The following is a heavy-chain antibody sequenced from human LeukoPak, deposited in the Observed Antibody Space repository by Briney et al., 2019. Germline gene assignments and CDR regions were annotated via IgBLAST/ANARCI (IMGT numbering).Heavy chain of an antibody. CDR3: ARGHRVGTPTEVYPSDY. D-gene: IGHD2-21*02. V-gene: IGHV1-69*04. Sequence: SVKVSCKASGGTFSSYAISWVRQAPGQGLEWMGRIIPILGIANYAQKFQGRVTITADKSTSTVYMELSSLRSEDTAVYYCARGHRVGTPTEVYPSDYWGQGTLVTVSS. CDR1: GGTFSSYA. J-gene: IGHJ4*02. CDR2: IIPILGIA.